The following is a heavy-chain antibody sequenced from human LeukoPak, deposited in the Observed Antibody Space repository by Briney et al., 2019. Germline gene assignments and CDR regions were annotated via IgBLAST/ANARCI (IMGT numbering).Heavy chain of an antibody. CDR1: GGSIGSGGYY. Sequence: SQTLSLTCTVSGGSIGSGGYYWSWIRQHPGKGLEWIGYIYYSGSTYYNPSLKSRVTISVDTSKNQFSLKLSSVTAADTAVYYCARVEIAAAGSFDYWGQGTLVTVSS. V-gene: IGHV4-31*03. CDR3: ARVEIAAAGSFDY. J-gene: IGHJ4*02. CDR2: IYYSGST. D-gene: IGHD6-13*01.